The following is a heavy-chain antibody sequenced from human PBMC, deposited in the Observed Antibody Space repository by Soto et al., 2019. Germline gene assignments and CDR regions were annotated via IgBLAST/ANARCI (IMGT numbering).Heavy chain of an antibody. J-gene: IGHJ4*02. CDR3: AKVGVAAHPPIPVDY. CDR2: ISGSGGSTYYAHTST. V-gene: IGHV3-23*01. CDR1: GFTFSSYA. Sequence: EVQLLESGGGLVQPGGSLRLSCAASGFTFSSYAMNWVRQAPGKGLEWVSTISGSGGSTYYAHTSTYYADSAKGRFTISRDNSKNTPYLQMNSLRAEDTAVYYCAKVGVAAHPPIPVDYWGQGTLVTVSS.